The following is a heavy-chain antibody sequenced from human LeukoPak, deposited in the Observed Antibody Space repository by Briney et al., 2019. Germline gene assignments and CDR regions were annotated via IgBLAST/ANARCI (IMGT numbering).Heavy chain of an antibody. CDR3: AREEVRYCSSTSCYGWFDP. Sequence: PSETLSLTCTVSGGPISSSSYYWGWIRQPLGKGLEWIGGIYYSGSTYYNPSLKSRVTISVDTSKNQFSLKLSSVTAADTAVYYCAREEVRYCSSTSCYGWFDPWGQGTLVTVSS. CDR2: IYYSGST. CDR1: GGPISSSSYY. D-gene: IGHD2-2*01. V-gene: IGHV4-39*02. J-gene: IGHJ5*02.